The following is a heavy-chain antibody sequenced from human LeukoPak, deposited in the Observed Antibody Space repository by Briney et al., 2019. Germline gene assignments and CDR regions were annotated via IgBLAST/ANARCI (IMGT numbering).Heavy chain of an antibody. CDR2: ISYDGSNK. CDR1: GITFSNYA. Sequence: AGGSLRLSCAASGITFSNYAMHWVRQAPGKGLEWVAVISYDGSNKYYADSVKGRFTISRDNSKNTLYLQVNSLRSDDTAVYYCARVGYGVNCLDHWGQGTLVTVSS. CDR3: ARVGYGVNCLDH. J-gene: IGHJ4*02. D-gene: IGHD4-23*01. V-gene: IGHV3-30-3*01.